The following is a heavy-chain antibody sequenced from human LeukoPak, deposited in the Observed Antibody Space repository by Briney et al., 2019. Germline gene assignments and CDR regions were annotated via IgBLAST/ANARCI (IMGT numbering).Heavy chain of an antibody. J-gene: IGHJ6*04. V-gene: IGHV5-51*01. CDR1: GYSFTSYW. Sequence: GESLKISCKGSGYSFTSYWIGWVRQMPGKGLEWMGIIYPGDSDTRYSPSSQGQVTISADKSISTAYLQWSSLKASDTAVYYCARFYGGNSLGMDVWGKGTTVTVSS. CDR3: ARFYGGNSLGMDV. CDR2: IYPGDSDT. D-gene: IGHD4-23*01.